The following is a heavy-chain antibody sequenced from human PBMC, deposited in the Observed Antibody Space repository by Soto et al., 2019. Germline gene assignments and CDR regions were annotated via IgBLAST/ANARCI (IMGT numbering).Heavy chain of an antibody. CDR1: GYTFTSYG. J-gene: IGHJ4*02. CDR3: ARRWYGDY. Sequence: QVHLVQSGAEVKKPGASVKVSCKASGYTFTSYGITWVRQAPGQGLEWMGWISAHNGNTDYAQKLQGRVIVTRDTSTSTTYMELRSLISDDTAVDYCARRWYGDYWGQGALVTVSS. CDR2: ISAHNGNT. V-gene: IGHV1-18*01. D-gene: IGHD2-15*01.